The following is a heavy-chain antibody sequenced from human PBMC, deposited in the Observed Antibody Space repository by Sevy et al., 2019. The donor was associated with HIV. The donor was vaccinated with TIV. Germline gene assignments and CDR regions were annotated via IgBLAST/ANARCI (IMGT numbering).Heavy chain of an antibody. V-gene: IGHV4-34*01. Sequence: SENLSLTCAVYGGSFSGYYWSWIRQPPGKGLEWIAEINHSGSTNYNPSLKSRVTISVDTSKNQFSLKLSSVTAADTAVYYCARVELTVTGYYYYYYGMDVWGQGTTVTVSS. D-gene: IGHD4-17*01. J-gene: IGHJ6*02. CDR1: GGSFSGYY. CDR3: ARVELTVTGYYYYYYGMDV. CDR2: INHSGST.